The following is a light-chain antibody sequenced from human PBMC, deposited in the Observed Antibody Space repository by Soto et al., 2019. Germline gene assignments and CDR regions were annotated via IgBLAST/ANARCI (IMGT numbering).Light chain of an antibody. CDR3: QQADSFPLT. CDR1: QDISTL. Sequence: DIQMTQSPSSVSASIGDTVTITCRASQDISTLLAWYQQKPGKAPKLLIYGASTLESGVPSRFSGRGSGTDFTLTISSLQPEDFATVFCQQADSFPLTFGGGTKVEIK. V-gene: IGKV1D-12*01. J-gene: IGKJ4*01. CDR2: GAS.